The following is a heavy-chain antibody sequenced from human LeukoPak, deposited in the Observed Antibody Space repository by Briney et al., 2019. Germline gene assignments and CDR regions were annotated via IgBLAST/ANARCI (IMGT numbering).Heavy chain of an antibody. CDR1: GFTFDDYA. J-gene: IGHJ4*02. Sequence: GGSLRLSCAASGFTFDDYAMHWVRQAQGKGLEWVGRIKTKGEGGTVDYAAPVKGRFTISRDDSKNTFYLQMNSLKTEDTAMYYCMSDLDNWGQGTPVTVSS. CDR2: IKTKGEGGTV. V-gene: IGHV3-15*01. CDR3: MSDLDN.